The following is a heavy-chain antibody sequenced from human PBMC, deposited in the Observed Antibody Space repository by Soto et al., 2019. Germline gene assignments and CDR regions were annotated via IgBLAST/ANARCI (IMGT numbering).Heavy chain of an antibody. V-gene: IGHV3-33*01. D-gene: IGHD1-1*01. CDR1: GFTFSSYG. CDR2: IWYDGSNK. CDR3: ARAETTSEGRDV. Sequence: QVQLVESGGGVVQPGRSLRLSCAASGFTFSSYGMHWVRQAPGKGLEWVAVIWYDGSNKYYADSVKGRFTISRDNSKNTFNRKRNTLGAGDAGVYSCARAETTSEGRDVGGKGPPVPLSS. J-gene: IGHJ6*04.